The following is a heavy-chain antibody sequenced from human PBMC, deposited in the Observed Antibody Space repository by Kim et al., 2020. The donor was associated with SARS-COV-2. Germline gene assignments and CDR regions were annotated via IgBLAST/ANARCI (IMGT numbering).Heavy chain of an antibody. V-gene: IGHV1-46*01. Sequence: AQKIKGRVTMTRDKSTSTVYMELSSLRSEDTAVYYCARDGEYGSGNGFDIWGQGTMVTVSS. D-gene: IGHD3-10*01. J-gene: IGHJ3*02. CDR3: ARDGEYGSGNGFDI.